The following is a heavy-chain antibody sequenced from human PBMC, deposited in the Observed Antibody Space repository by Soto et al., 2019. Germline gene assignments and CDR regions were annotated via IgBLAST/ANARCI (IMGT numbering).Heavy chain of an antibody. D-gene: IGHD5-12*01. Sequence: ASVKVSCKTSGYTFNTYMHWVRQAPGQGLEWMGIINPSGDSTSYAQEFQGRVTMTRETSTSTLYMELSSLRSEDTAVYYCARATRSGSPHFDHWGQGALVTVSS. CDR1: GYTFNTY. CDR2: INPSGDST. J-gene: IGHJ4*02. CDR3: ARATRSGSPHFDH. V-gene: IGHV1-46*02.